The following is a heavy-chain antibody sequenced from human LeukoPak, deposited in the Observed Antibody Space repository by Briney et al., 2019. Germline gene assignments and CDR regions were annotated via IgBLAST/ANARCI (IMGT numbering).Heavy chain of an antibody. J-gene: IGHJ4*02. D-gene: IGHD5-12*01. Sequence: GASVKVSCKTSGYTFSDYYIHWIRQAPGQGLEWVGWINPNSGDTDYAQKFQGRVTVTRDTSISTAYMELSRLRSDDTAVYYCARLYSGYVRPNVGADYWGQGTLVTVSS. CDR2: INPNSGDT. V-gene: IGHV1-2*02. CDR3: ARLYSGYVRPNVGADY. CDR1: GYTFSDYY.